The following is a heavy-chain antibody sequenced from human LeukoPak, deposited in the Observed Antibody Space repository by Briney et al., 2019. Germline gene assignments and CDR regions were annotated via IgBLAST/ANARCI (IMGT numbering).Heavy chain of an antibody. Sequence: ASVKVSCKVSGYTFTDYYMHWVQQAPGKGLEWMGLVDPEDGETIYAEKFQGRVTITADTSTDTAYMEPSSLRSEDTAVYYCAHQTISFDYWGQGTLVTVSS. CDR2: VDPEDGET. J-gene: IGHJ4*02. V-gene: IGHV1-69-2*01. CDR1: GYTFTDYY. D-gene: IGHD3-3*01. CDR3: AHQTISFDY.